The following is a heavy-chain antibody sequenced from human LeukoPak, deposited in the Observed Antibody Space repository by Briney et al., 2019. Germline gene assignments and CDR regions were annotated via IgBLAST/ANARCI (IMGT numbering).Heavy chain of an antibody. CDR1: GGSISSTSHY. V-gene: IGHV4-39*01. D-gene: IGHD3-10*01. CDR3: AVSRYGSGSYISHYYYYGLDV. J-gene: IGHJ6*02. CDR2: VYYSVST. Sequence: SETLSLACTVSGGSISSTSHYWGWIRQPPGKGLEWIGSVYYSVSTYYSPSLKSRVTISIDTSKNQFSLKLSSVTAADTAVYYCAVSRYGSGSYISHYYYYGLDVWGQGTTVTVSS.